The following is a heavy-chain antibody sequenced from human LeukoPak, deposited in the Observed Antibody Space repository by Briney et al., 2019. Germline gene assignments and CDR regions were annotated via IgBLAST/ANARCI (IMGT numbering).Heavy chain of an antibody. CDR2: INHSGST. CDR3: VRRTGNYQIYYYYYYMDV. D-gene: IGHD4-11*01. CDR1: GGSFSGYY. J-gene: IGHJ6*03. V-gene: IGHV4-34*01. Sequence: SETLSLTCAVYGGSFSGYYWSWIRQPPGKGLEWIGEINHSGSTNYNPSLKSRVTISVDTSKNQFSLKLSSVTAADTAVYYCVRRTGNYQIYYYYYYMDVWGKGTTVTVSS.